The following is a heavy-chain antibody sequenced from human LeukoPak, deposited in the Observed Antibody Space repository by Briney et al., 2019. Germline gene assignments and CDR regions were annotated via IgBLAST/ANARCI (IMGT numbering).Heavy chain of an antibody. D-gene: IGHD3-22*01. CDR1: GGSISSGCFY. V-gene: IGHV4-39*01. CDR2: IYYSGTT. J-gene: IGHJ4*02. CDR3: ARHGEDRSGYTGYYFDY. Sequence: SVTLSLTCTVSGGSISSGCFYWVWLRHPPGMGLEWMGSIYYSGTTYYTPPLESQVTIHEDTSKNQFSLNLASVTAADTAVNYCARHGEDRSGYTGYYFDYWGQEPLVTV.